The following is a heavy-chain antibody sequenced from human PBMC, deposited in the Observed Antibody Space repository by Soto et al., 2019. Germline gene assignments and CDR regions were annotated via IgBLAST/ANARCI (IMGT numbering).Heavy chain of an antibody. CDR1: GVTFSSYS. CDR2: VSSSSSYI. CDR3: ARETTVTFLPRPIDP. J-gene: IGHJ5*02. Sequence: PGGSLRLSCAAAGVTFSSYSRNWVRQAPGKGLEWVSSVSSSSSYIYYADSVKGRFTISRDNAKNSLYLQMNSLRAEDTAVYYYARETTVTFLPRPIDPWGQGTLVTVSS. V-gene: IGHV3-21*01. D-gene: IGHD4-4*01.